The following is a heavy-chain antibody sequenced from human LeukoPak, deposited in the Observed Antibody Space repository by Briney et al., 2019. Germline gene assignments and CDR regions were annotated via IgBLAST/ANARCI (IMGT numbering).Heavy chain of an antibody. J-gene: IGHJ4*02. CDR1: GYTFTNYG. CDR3: TRTVLDCKNGVCYDY. D-gene: IGHD2-8*01. CDR2: ISPYNDNT. V-gene: IGHV1-18*01. Sequence: ASVKVSCKASGYTFTNYGISWVRQAPGQGLEWMGWISPYNDNTIYAQKLQGRVTVTTDTSTSTAYMELRSLRSDDTAVYYCTRTVLDCKNGVCYDYWGQGTLVTVSS.